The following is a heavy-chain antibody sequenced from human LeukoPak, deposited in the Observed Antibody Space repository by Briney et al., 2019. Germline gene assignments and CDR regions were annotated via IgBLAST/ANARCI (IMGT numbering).Heavy chain of an antibody. V-gene: IGHV4-34*01. CDR2: INHRGST. J-gene: IGHJ4*02. CDR1: GGSFSGDY. Sequence: SETLSLTCAAYGGSFSGDYWSWIRQPPGKGLEWIGEINHRGSTNYNPSLKSRVTISVDTSKNQFSLKLSSVTAADTAVYYCARGQPPLLRYWGQGTLVTVSS. CDR3: ARGQPPLLRY.